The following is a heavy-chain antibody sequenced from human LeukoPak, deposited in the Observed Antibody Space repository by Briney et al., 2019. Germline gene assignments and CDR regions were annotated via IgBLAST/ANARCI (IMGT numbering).Heavy chain of an antibody. J-gene: IGHJ5*02. V-gene: IGHV4-34*01. CDR3: ARPYSSWRNNWFDP. CDR1: GGSFSGYY. Sequence: SETLSLTCAVYGGSFSGYYWSWIRQPPGQGLEWIGEINHSGSTNYNPSLKSRVTISVDTSKNQFSLKLSSVTAAHTAVYYCARPYSSWRNNWFDPWGQGTLVTVSS. D-gene: IGHD6-13*01. CDR2: INHSGST.